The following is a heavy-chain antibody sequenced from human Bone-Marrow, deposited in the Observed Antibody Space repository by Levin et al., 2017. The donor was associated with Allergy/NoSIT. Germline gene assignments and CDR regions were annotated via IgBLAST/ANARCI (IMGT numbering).Heavy chain of an antibody. J-gene: IGHJ4*02. D-gene: IGHD2-21*02. CDR2: GYYTGST. Sequence: PSETLSLTCTVSGGSIRGGDYYWNWIRQPPGKGLEWIGYGYYTGSTYYNPSLKSRFSISVDTSTNQFSLKLSSATAADTAVYYCARGCGGGDCFFDSWGQGNLVTVSS. V-gene: IGHV4-30-4*01. CDR3: ARGCGGGDCFFDS. CDR1: GGSIRGGDYY.